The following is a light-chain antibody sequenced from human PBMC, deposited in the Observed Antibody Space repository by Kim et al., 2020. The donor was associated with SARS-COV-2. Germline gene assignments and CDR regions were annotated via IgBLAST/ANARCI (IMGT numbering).Light chain of an antibody. Sequence: DIQMTQSPSTLSASVGDRVTITCRASQNINNWLAWYQQKPGKAPKLLIYEAISLQSGVPSRFTGSGFGTEFTLTISSLQPDDFATYYGKKYNSYWTFGQGTTVDIK. CDR3: KKYNSYWT. CDR1: QNINNW. CDR2: EAI. J-gene: IGKJ1*01. V-gene: IGKV1-5*03.